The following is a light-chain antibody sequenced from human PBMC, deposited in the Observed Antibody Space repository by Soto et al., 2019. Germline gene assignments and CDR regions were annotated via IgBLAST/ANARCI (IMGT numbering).Light chain of an antibody. CDR2: EVN. V-gene: IGLV2-23*02. Sequence: QSALTQPASVSGSPGQSITISCTGTSSDVGIYNLVSWYQQHPGKAPKLMIYEVNKRASGVSNRFSGSKSGNTASLTISGLQAEDEDDYYCCSYAGSSTWVFGGGTKLTVL. J-gene: IGLJ3*02. CDR3: CSYAGSSTWV. CDR1: SSDVGIYNL.